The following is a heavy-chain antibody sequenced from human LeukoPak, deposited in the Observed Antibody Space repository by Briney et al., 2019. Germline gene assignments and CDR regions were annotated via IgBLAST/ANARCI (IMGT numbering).Heavy chain of an antibody. V-gene: IGHV1-2*02. CDR3: AKEGGDCYCDY. D-gene: IGHD2-21*02. CDR2: INPNSGGT. CDR1: GYTLTDYF. J-gene: IGHJ4*02. Sequence: ASVKVSCKASGYTLTDYFMHWVRQAPGHGLEWMGWINPNSGGTNYAQKFQGRVTMTRDTSISTAYMELSRLRSDDTAVYYCAKEGGDCYCDYWGQGTLVTVSS.